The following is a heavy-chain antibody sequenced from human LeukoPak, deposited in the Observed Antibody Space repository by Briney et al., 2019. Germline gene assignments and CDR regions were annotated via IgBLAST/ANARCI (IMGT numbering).Heavy chain of an antibody. Sequence: QPGGSLRLSCAACGFTFSRYWMHWVRQAPGKGLVWVSGTNTDGSSTMYAVSVKGRYTIHRDNAKNTLSLKENSLRAEDTAVYYCYGAGAEHWGQGTLVTVSS. D-gene: IGHD4-17*01. CDR3: YGAGAEH. CDR2: TNTDGSST. CDR1: GFTFSRYW. V-gene: IGHV3-74*03. J-gene: IGHJ1*01.